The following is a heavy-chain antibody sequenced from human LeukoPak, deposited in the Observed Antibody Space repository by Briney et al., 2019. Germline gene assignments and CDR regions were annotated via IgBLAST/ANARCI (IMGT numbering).Heavy chain of an antibody. CDR3: ARGGYCSSSICYSLNAFDI. Sequence: PGGSLRLSCAASGFTFSSYEMNWVRQAPGKGLEWVSYISSSGTTIYYADSVKGRFTISRDNAKNSLYLQMSSLRAEDTAVYYCARGGYCSSSICYSLNAFDIWGQGTMFTVSS. CDR1: GFTFSSYE. J-gene: IGHJ3*02. D-gene: IGHD2-2*01. CDR2: ISSSGTTI. V-gene: IGHV3-48*03.